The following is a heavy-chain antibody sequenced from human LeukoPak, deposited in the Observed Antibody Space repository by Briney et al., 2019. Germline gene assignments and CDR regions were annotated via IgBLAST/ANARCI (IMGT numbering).Heavy chain of an antibody. J-gene: IGHJ4*02. CDR3: KSGIVATIGDY. V-gene: IGHV3-74*01. Sequence: GGSLRLSCAATGFTFRRHWMHWVRQARGKGVAWVSRINSDGSSTSYADSVKGRFTISRDNAKNTLYLQMNSLRAEDTAVYYCKSGIVATIGDYWGQGTLVTASS. CDR1: GFTFRRHW. D-gene: IGHD5-12*01. CDR2: INSDGSST.